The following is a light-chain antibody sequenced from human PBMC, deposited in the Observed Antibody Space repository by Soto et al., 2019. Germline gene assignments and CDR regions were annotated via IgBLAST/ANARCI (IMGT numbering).Light chain of an antibody. CDR1: SSDVGGYDY. Sequence: QSVLTHPRSVSGSPGQSVTISCSGTSSDVGGYDYVSWYQQHPGKAPKLVIYDVTKRPSGVPDRFSGSKSGNTASLTISGLQAEDEADYYCCSYAGTYTNYVFGTGTKLTVL. CDR2: DVT. V-gene: IGLV2-11*01. CDR3: CSYAGTYTNYV. J-gene: IGLJ1*01.